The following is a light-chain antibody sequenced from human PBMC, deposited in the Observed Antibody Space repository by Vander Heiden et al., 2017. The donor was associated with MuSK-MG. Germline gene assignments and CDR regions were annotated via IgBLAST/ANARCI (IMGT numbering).Light chain of an antibody. Sequence: DIQMTQSPSSLSASVGDRVTITCRASQSISSYLNWYQQKPGKAPKLLIYAASSLQSGVPSRFSGSGPGTDFTLTISRLQPEDFATYYCQQSASTPSTFGQGTEVEIK. CDR2: AAS. CDR1: QSISSY. V-gene: IGKV1-39*01. J-gene: IGKJ1*01. CDR3: QQSASTPST.